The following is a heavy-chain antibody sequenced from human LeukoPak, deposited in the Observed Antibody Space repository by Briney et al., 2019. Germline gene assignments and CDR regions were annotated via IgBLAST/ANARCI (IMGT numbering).Heavy chain of an antibody. CDR2: IYSGGST. D-gene: IGHD3-22*01. J-gene: IGHJ3*02. V-gene: IGHV3-53*01. CDR3: ARLGNYDSSGYYDAFDI. CDR1: GFTVSSSY. Sequence: PAGSLILSCAAAGFTVSSSYMSWVRQAPGKGLEWVSVIYSGGSTYYADSVKGRFTISRDNSKNTLYLQMNSLRAEDTAVYYCARLGNYDSSGYYDAFDIWGQGTMVTVSS.